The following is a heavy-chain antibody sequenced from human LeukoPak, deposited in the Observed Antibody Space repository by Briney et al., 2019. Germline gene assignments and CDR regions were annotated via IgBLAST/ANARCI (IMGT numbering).Heavy chain of an antibody. CDR1: GGTFSGYA. CDR3: ARDLAPYSSSWQRGNWFDP. Sequence: GSSVKVSCKASGGTFSGYAISWVRQAPGQGLEWMGGIIPIFGTANYAQKFQGRVTITTDESTSTAYMELSSLRSEDTAVYYCARDLAPYSSSWQRGNWFDPWGQGTLVTVSS. CDR2: IIPIFGTA. V-gene: IGHV1-69*05. J-gene: IGHJ5*02. D-gene: IGHD6-13*01.